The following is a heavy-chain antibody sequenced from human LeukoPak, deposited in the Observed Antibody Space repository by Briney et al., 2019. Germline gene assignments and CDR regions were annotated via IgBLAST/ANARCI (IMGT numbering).Heavy chain of an antibody. V-gene: IGHV1-2*02. Sequence: GASVKVSCKASGYTFTGYYMHWVRQAPGQGLEWMGWINPNSGGTNYAQKFQGRVTMTRDTSISTAYMELSRLRSDDTAVYYCARARGDYGDFGYYGMDVWGQGTTVTVSS. J-gene: IGHJ6*02. D-gene: IGHD4-17*01. CDR2: INPNSGGT. CDR3: ARARGDYGDFGYYGMDV. CDR1: GYTFTGYY.